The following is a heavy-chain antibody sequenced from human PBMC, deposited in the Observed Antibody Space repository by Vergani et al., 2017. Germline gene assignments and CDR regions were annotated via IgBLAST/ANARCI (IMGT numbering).Heavy chain of an antibody. CDR1: GYSFTSYW. J-gene: IGHJ5*02. V-gene: IGHV5-51*03. CDR2: IYPGDSDT. Sequence: EVQLVQSGAEVKKPGESLKISCKGSGYSFTSYWIGWVRQMPGKGLEWMGIIYPGDSDTRYSPSFQGQVTISADKSISTAYLQWSSLKASDTAMYYCARLYTSSRDGYYYGSGMVNWFDPWGQGTLVTVSS. D-gene: IGHD3-10*01. CDR3: ARLYTSSRDGYYYGSGMVNWFDP.